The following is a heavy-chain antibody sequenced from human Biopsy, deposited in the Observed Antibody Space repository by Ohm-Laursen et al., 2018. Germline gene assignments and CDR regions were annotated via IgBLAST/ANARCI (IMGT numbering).Heavy chain of an antibody. J-gene: IGHJ5*02. CDR3: TRGGYYYDSLAYYYWFDP. Sequence: VSSVTVSCKPSGYTFTGYHVHWVRQAPGQGLEWMGWINAKTGDTNYAQKFQGRVTMTRDTSISTAYVDLSSLRSDDTAVYYCTRGGYYYDSLAYYYWFDPWGQGTLVTVSS. D-gene: IGHD3-22*01. CDR1: GYTFTGYH. CDR2: INAKTGDT. V-gene: IGHV1-2*02.